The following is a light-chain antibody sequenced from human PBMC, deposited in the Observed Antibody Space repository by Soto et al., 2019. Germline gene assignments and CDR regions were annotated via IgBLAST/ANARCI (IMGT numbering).Light chain of an antibody. V-gene: IGKV3D-15*01. Sequence: IVMSQSPATLSVSTGERATLSCSASQSVNIYLAWYQQKPGQAPRLLIFGASSRATGIPARFSGSGSGTEFNLTISSLQSEDFAVYFCQQYDDWLRLTFGGGTKVDIK. J-gene: IGKJ4*01. CDR2: GAS. CDR3: QQYDDWLRLT. CDR1: QSVNIY.